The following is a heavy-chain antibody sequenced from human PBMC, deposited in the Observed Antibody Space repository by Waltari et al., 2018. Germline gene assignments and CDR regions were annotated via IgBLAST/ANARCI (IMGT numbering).Heavy chain of an antibody. CDR2: ISSSGSTI. J-gene: IGHJ4*02. CDR1: GYTFSSYE. D-gene: IGHD5-12*01. Sequence: EVQLVESGGGLVQPGGSLRLSCAASGYTFSSYEMNWVRQAPGKGLEWVSYISSSGSTIYYADSVKGRFTISRDNAKNSLYLQMNSLRAEDTAVYYCAREGVDIVATMGGEFDYWGQGTLVTVSS. CDR3: AREGVDIVATMGGEFDY. V-gene: IGHV3-48*03.